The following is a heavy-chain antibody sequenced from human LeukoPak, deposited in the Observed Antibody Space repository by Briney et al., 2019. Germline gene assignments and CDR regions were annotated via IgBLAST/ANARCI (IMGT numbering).Heavy chain of an antibody. V-gene: IGHV3-72*01. D-gene: IGHD1-1*01. Sequence: GGSLRLSCAASGFIFSDHYMDWVRQALGKGLEWVGRTRNKANGYTTEYAASVKGRFTISRDDSKNSLYLQMNSLRTEDTAVYYCTRRNWNSHDYWGQGTLVTVSS. CDR3: TRRNWNSHDY. CDR1: GFIFSDHY. CDR2: TRNKANGYTT. J-gene: IGHJ4*02.